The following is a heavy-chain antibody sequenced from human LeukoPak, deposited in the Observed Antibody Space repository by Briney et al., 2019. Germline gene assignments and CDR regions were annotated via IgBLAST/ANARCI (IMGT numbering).Heavy chain of an antibody. D-gene: IGHD1-1*01. J-gene: IGHJ4*02. CDR2: ISSSSSYI. CDR1: GFTFSSYS. V-gene: IGHV3-21*01. CDR3: ARDHDGTAGY. Sequence: GGSLRLSCAASGFTFSSYSMNWVRQAPGKGLEWVSSISSSSSYISYADSVKGRFTISRDNAKNSLYLQMNSLRAEDTAVYYCARDHDGTAGYWGQGTLVTVSS.